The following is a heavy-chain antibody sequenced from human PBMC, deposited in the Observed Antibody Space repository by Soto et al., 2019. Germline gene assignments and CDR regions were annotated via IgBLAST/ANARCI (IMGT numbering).Heavy chain of an antibody. J-gene: IGHJ4*02. V-gene: IGHV1-3*01. CDR2: INAGNGNT. Sequence: ASVKVSCKASGYTFTSYAMHWVRQAPGQRLEWMGWINAGNGNTKYSQKFQGRVTITRDTSASTAYMELSSLRSEDTAVYYCARDIIAAAGNDYWGQGTRVTVSS. CDR1: GYTFTSYA. D-gene: IGHD6-13*01. CDR3: ARDIIAAAGNDY.